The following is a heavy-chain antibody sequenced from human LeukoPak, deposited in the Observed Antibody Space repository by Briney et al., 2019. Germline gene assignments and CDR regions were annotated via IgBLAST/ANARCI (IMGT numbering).Heavy chain of an antibody. CDR3: ARLWRSSGSPTAFDI. J-gene: IGHJ3*02. D-gene: IGHD1-26*01. V-gene: IGHV4-4*09. CDR1: GGSTSSYY. CDR2: ISTSGST. Sequence: SETLSLTCNVFGGSTSSYYWSWIRQPPGKGLEWIGYISTSGSTNYNPSLKSRVTISVDTSRNQFSLKLSSVTVADTAVYYCARLWRSSGSPTAFDIWGQGTMVTVSS.